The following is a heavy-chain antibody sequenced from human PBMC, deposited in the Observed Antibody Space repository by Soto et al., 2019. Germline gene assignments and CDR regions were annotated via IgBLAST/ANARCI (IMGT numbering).Heavy chain of an antibody. D-gene: IGHD1-26*01. CDR2: IYWDDTK. V-gene: IGHV2-5*02. CDR1: GFSLPTDRVG. Sequence: QITLKESGPTLVKPTQTLTLTCTFSGFSLPTDRVGVGWIRQPPGKALEWLAVIYWDDTKTYRPSLKSRLTIAXATPKNQVALTMTDMDTVDTATYYCAHAYGGRSLYWGQGTLVTVSS. J-gene: IGHJ4*02. CDR3: AHAYGGRSLY.